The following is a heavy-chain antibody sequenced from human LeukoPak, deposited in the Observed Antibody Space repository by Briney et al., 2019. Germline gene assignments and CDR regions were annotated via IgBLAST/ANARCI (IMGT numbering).Heavy chain of an antibody. Sequence: GGSLRLSCAASGFTFNSYSMNWVRQAPGRGLEWVSSISSSSSYIYYADSVKGRFTISRDNAKNSLYLQMNSLRAEDTAVYYCAREGGDGLDYWGPGTLVTVSS. CDR2: ISSSSSYI. D-gene: IGHD2-21*01. J-gene: IGHJ4*02. CDR1: GFTFNSYS. CDR3: AREGGDGLDY. V-gene: IGHV3-21*01.